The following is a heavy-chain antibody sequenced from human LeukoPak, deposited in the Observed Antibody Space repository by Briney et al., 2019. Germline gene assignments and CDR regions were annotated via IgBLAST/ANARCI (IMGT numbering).Heavy chain of an antibody. CDR3: AKDSLGTDIVVP. V-gene: IGHV3-66*01. D-gene: IGHD2-15*01. CDR1: GFTVSSNY. CDR2: IYSGGST. J-gene: IGHJ3*01. Sequence: PGGSLRLSCAASGFTVSSNYMSWVRQAPGKGLEWVSVIYSGGSTYYADSVKDRFTISRDNSKNTLYLQMNSLRAEDTAVYYCAKDSLGTDIVVPWGQGTMVTVSS.